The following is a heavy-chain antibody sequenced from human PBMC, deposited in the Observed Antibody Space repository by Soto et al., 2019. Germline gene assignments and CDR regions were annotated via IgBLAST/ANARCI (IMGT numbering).Heavy chain of an antibody. J-gene: IGHJ4*02. CDR1: GFAFSSYG. D-gene: IGHD5-18*01. CDR3: VSDGGYGHAAVPYS. CDR2: ISYDGSLQ. V-gene: IGHV3-30*03. Sequence: QAQLVESGGGVVQPGRSLRLSCAASGFAFSSYGMHWVRQAPGTGLEWVTVISYDGSLQHYADSVKGRFTISRDNSKNMVLLQMSSRRAEDTALYYGVSDGGYGHAAVPYSWGQGTLVSVSS.